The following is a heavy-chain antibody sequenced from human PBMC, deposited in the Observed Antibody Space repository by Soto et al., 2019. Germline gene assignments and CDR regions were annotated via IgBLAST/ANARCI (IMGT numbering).Heavy chain of an antibody. CDR2: IWYDGSNK. CDR3: ARVGGDTAMVSYYYYGMDV. V-gene: IGHV3-33*01. CDR1: GFTFSSYG. J-gene: IGHJ6*02. Sequence: SLRLSCAASGFTFSSYGMHWVRQAPGKGLEWVAVIWYDGSNKYYADSVKGRFTISRDNSKNTLYLQMNSLRAEDTAVYYCARVGGDTAMVSYYYYGMDVWGQGTTVTVSS. D-gene: IGHD5-18*01.